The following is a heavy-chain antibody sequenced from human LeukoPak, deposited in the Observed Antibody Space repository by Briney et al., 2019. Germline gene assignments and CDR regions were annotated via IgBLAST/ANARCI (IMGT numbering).Heavy chain of an antibody. J-gene: IGHJ4*02. D-gene: IGHD3-10*01. Sequence: GGSLRLSCAASGFTVSSNYMSWVRQAPGKGLEWVSVIYSGGSTYYADSVKGRFTISRDNSKNTLYLQMNSLRAEDTAVYYCARAKFGPGSYYLCYFDYWGQGTLVTVSS. CDR3: ARAKFGPGSYYLCYFDY. V-gene: IGHV3-66*01. CDR2: IYSGGST. CDR1: GFTVSSNY.